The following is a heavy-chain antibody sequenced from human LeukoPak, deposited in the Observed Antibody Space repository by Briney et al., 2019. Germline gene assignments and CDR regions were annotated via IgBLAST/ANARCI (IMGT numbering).Heavy chain of an antibody. V-gene: IGHV3-21*04. Sequence: GGSLRLSCAASGFSFGSYSMNWVRQAPGKGLEWVSSISSTSRSSYIFYADSVKGRFTISRDNSKNTLYLQMNSLRAEDTAVYYCAKEGLNIATRDFFDSWGQGTLVTVSS. CDR1: GFSFGSYS. J-gene: IGHJ4*02. D-gene: IGHD6-6*01. CDR3: AKEGLNIATRDFFDS. CDR2: ISSTSRSSYI.